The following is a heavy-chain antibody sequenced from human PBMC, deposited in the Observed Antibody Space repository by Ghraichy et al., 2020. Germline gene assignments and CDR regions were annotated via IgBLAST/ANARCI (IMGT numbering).Heavy chain of an antibody. Sequence: SETLSLTYTVSGGSISSSTYYWAWIRQPPGKGLEWIGSIYYGGNTFYNPPLKSRVTISVDSSKNQFSLRLSSVTAADTAVFYCARHQTNYYGSGSPFDDWGRGALVTVSS. CDR2: IYYGGNT. D-gene: IGHD3-10*01. CDR1: GGSISSSTYY. V-gene: IGHV4-39*01. CDR3: ARHQTNYYGSGSPFDD. J-gene: IGHJ4*02.